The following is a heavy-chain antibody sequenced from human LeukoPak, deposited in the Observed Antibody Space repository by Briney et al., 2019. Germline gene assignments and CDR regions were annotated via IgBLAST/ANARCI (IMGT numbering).Heavy chain of an antibody. J-gene: IGHJ4*02. Sequence: GGSLRLSCAASGFTFTKAWMTWVRQAPGKGLEWIGRDRGTADYAAPVKGRFTISRDYSKDILYLQMNSLKVEDTALYYCTAGLFDSGGVDHWGQGTLDSVSS. CDR2: DRGTA. CDR3: TAGLFDSGGVDH. V-gene: IGHV3-66*01. CDR1: GFTFTKAW. D-gene: IGHD2-15*01.